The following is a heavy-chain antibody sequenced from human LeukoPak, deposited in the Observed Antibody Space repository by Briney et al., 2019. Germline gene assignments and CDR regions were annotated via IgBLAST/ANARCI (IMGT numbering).Heavy chain of an antibody. Sequence: GGSLRLSCAASGFTFSSYAMSWVRQAPGKGLEWVSAISGSGGSTYYTDSVKGRFTISRDNSKNTLYLQMNSLRAEDTAVYYCAKESVYYDSSGYYYRYFDYWGQGTLVTVSS. D-gene: IGHD3-22*01. CDR1: GFTFSSYA. V-gene: IGHV3-23*01. J-gene: IGHJ4*02. CDR3: AKESVYYDSSGYYYRYFDY. CDR2: ISGSGGST.